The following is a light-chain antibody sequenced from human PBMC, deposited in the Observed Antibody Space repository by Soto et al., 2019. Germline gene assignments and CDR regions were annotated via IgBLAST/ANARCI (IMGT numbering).Light chain of an antibody. CDR2: DTT. CDR1: TGAVTTDHY. J-gene: IGLJ1*01. Sequence: QSVVTQEPSLIVSPGGTVTLTCDSTTGAVTTDHYPSWFQQKPGQAPRSLIYDTTNRHSWTPARFSGSLIGGKAALTLSGAQPEDEAEYYCLLTFCGLLSFGTGTKVTVL. CDR3: LLTFCGLLS. V-gene: IGLV7-46*01.